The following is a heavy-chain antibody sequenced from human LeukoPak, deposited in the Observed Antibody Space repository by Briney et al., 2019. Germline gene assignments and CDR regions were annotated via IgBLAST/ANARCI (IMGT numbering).Heavy chain of an antibody. CDR3: AKDIGYSYGMDV. CDR2: INWNSGSI. D-gene: IGHD5-18*01. Sequence: ARSLRLSCAASGFTFDDYAMHWVRQAPGKGLEWVSGINWNSGSIGYADSVKGRFIISRDNDKNSLYLQMNSLRGEDTALYYYAKDIGYSYGMDVWGQGTTVTVSS. V-gene: IGHV3-9*01. CDR1: GFTFDDYA. J-gene: IGHJ6*02.